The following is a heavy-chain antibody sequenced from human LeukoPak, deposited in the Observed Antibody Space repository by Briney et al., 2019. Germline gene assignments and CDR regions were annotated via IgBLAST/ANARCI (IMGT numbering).Heavy chain of an antibody. V-gene: IGHV3-48*04. CDR1: GFTFSSYS. J-gene: IGHJ4*02. Sequence: PGGSLRPSCAASGFTFSSYSMNWVRQAPGKGLEWVSYISSSSSTIYYADSVKGRFTISRDNAKNSLYLQMNSLRAEDTAVYYCASAPAGNFDYWGQGTLVTVSS. CDR2: ISSSSSTI. CDR3: ASAPAGNFDY.